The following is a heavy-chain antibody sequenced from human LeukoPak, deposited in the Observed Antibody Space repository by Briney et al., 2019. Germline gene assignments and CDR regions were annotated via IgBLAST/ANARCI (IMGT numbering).Heavy chain of an antibody. J-gene: IGHJ6*03. V-gene: IGHV1-8*01. CDR2: MNPNSGNT. CDR3: ARALSWTTNSYYYMDV. CDR1: GYTFTSYD. Sequence: ASVKVSCKASGYTFTSYDINWVRQATGQGLEWMGWMNPNSGNTGYAQKFQGRVTMTKNTSIATAYMELSSLRSEDTAVYYCARALSWTTNSYYYMDVWGKGSTFTVSS. D-gene: IGHD3/OR15-3a*01.